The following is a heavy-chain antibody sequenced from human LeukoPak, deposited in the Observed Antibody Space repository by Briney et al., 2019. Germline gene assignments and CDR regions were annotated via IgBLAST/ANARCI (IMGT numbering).Heavy chain of an antibody. J-gene: IGHJ4*02. D-gene: IGHD6-13*01. CDR2: ISGSGGST. CDR1: GFTFSDYA. Sequence: GGSLRLSCAASGFTFSDYAMTWVRQAPGKGLEWVSGISGSGGSTYHADSVKGRFTISRDNSKNTLYLQMNSLRAEDTAVYYCTKSGIAAAGSLVYFDYWGQGTLVTASS. CDR3: TKSGIAAAGSLVYFDY. V-gene: IGHV3-23*01.